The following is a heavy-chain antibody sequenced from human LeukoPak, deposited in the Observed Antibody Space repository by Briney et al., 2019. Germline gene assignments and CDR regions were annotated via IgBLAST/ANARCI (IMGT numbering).Heavy chain of an antibody. Sequence: SGGSLRLSCAASVFTFTSYSMNWVRQAPGKGLEWVSSISSSSYIYYADSVKGRFTISRDNAKNSLYLQMNSLRAEDTAVYYCARENRLDYYGSSGYYFDYWGQGTLVTVSS. CDR3: ARENRLDYYGSSGYYFDY. J-gene: IGHJ4*02. CDR2: ISSSSYI. D-gene: IGHD3-22*01. CDR1: VFTFTSYS. V-gene: IGHV3-21*01.